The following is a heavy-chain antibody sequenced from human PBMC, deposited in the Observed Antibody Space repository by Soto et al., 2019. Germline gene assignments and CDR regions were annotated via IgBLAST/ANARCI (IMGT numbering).Heavy chain of an antibody. CDR3: ARAGSTGTSSWGDY. J-gene: IGHJ4*02. V-gene: IGHV1-18*01. D-gene: IGHD4-17*01. Sequence: QVQLVQSGAEVKKPGASVKVSCKASGYTFTNYGFTWVRQAPGQGLEWMGRISAYNGNTNYAQKLQGRVTMTTDTSTSTAFLELRSLRSDDTSVYYCARAGSTGTSSWGDYWGQGSLVIVSS. CDR1: GYTFTNYG. CDR2: ISAYNGNT.